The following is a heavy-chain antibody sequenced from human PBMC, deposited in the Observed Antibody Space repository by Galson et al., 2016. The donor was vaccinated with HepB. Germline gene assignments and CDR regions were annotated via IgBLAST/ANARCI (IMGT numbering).Heavy chain of an antibody. V-gene: IGHV3-30*03. Sequence: SLRLSCAASGFSFSSYGMHWVRQAPGKGLEWVAVMSHDRSKKYYADSVKGRFIISRDNSKNTLYLQMNSLRAEDSAVYYCAGDSGRTGAWDYWGQGTLVTVSS. CDR2: MSHDRSKK. CDR3: AGDSGRTGAWDY. D-gene: IGHD1-14*01. J-gene: IGHJ4*02. CDR1: GFSFSSYG.